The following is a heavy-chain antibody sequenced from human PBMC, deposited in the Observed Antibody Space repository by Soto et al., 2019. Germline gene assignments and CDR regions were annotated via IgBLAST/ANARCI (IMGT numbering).Heavy chain of an antibody. D-gene: IGHD4-4*01. CDR1: GLAFSTYC. CDR3: ATIGDVTFHY. Sequence: GGSLRLSCTTSGLAFSTYCMAWVRQAPGKGLEWVGNTKPDETETYYAGSVEGRFTISRDNAKSSLYLQMDSLRVEDTAVYYCATIGDVTFHYWGQGTPVTGSS. V-gene: IGHV3-7*02. CDR2: TKPDETET. J-gene: IGHJ4*02.